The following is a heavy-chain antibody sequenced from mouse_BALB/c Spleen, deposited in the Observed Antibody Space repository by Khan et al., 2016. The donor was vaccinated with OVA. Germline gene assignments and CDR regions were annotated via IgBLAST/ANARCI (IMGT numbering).Heavy chain of an antibody. CDR1: GFSLTNYG. J-gene: IGHJ4*01. V-gene: IGHV2-6-1*01. CDR2: IWSDGST. D-gene: IGHD2-10*01. Sequence: VQLQESEPGLVAPSQSLSITCTISGFSLTNYGVHWLRQPPGRGLEWLVVIWSDGSTTYNSALKSRLSISKDNSKSQVFLKMNSLQTDDTAMYYCARQPYYHYNIMDYWGQGTSVTVSS. CDR3: ARQPYYHYNIMDY.